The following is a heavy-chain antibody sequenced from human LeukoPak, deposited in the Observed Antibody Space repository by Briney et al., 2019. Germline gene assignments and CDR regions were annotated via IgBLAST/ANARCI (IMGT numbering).Heavy chain of an antibody. V-gene: IGHV3-13*01. CDR3: ARGYLRGYSLDY. CDR1: GFTISSYD. D-gene: IGHD5-18*01. CDR2: VDTAGDT. Sequence: GGSLRLSCAASGFTISSYDRHWGRQNTGRGVEWVSGVDTAGDTYSPGSVNGRFTISRENAKNSLYLQMNNLRAGDTAVYYCARGYLRGYSLDYWGQGTLVAVSS. J-gene: IGHJ4*02.